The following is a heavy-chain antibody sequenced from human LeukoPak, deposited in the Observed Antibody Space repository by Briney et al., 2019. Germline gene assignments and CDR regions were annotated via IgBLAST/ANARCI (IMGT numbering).Heavy chain of an antibody. Sequence: GASVKVSCKASGYTFTGYYMHWVRQAPGQGLEWMGIINPSGGSTSYAQRFQGRVTMTRDMSTSTVYMELSSLRSEDTAVYYCAYESLYVNGFDYWGQGTLVTVSS. CDR1: GYTFTGYY. J-gene: IGHJ4*02. CDR3: AYESLYVNGFDY. CDR2: INPSGGST. V-gene: IGHV1-46*01. D-gene: IGHD2-8*01.